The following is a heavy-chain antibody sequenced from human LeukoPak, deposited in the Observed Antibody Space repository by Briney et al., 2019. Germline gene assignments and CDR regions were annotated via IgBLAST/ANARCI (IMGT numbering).Heavy chain of an antibody. CDR2: IIPILGIA. D-gene: IGHD6-19*01. CDR1: GGTFSSYT. V-gene: IGHV1-69*02. J-gene: IGHJ4*02. CDR3: ARGARYSSGWSPFDY. Sequence: ASVKVSCKASGGTFSSYTISWVRQAPGQGLEWMGRIIPILGIANYAQKFQGRVTITADKSTSTAYMELSSLRSEDTAVYYCARGARYSSGWSPFDYWGQGTLVTVSS.